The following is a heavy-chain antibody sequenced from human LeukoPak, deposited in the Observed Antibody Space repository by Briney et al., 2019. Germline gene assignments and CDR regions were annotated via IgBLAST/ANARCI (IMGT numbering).Heavy chain of an antibody. CDR3: ARDLGRIVGATGGLAFDI. CDR2: IYYSGST. CDR1: GGSISSSGYY. J-gene: IGHJ3*02. V-gene: IGHV4-31*03. D-gene: IGHD1-26*01. Sequence: PSETLSLTCTVSGGSISSSGYYWGWVRQHPGKGLEWIGYIYYSGSTYYNPSLLSRVSISIDKSRIQFSLKLSSVPAADTAVYYCARDLGRIVGATGGLAFDIWGQGTMVTVSS.